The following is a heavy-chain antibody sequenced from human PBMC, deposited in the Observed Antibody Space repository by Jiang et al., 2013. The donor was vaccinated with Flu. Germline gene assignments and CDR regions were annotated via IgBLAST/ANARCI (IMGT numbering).Heavy chain of an antibody. D-gene: IGHD2/OR15-2a*01. V-gene: IGHV4-34*01. CDR2: INHSGSA. CDR1: GGSFSDYS. CDR3: ARGGTISAMDV. Sequence: LLKPSETLSLTCAVYGGSFSDYSWTWIRQSPGKALEWIGEINHSGSANYNPSFKSRVTMSVDTSKRRFALKVISVTAADTGFTSCARGGTISAMDVWGRRDHGRRL. J-gene: IGHJ6*02.